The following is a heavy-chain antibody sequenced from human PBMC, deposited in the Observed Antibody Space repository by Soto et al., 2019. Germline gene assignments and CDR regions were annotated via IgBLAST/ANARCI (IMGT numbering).Heavy chain of an antibody. CDR3: GRCSSTSCHLGADY. CDR1: GFTFSSYA. V-gene: IGHV3-30-3*01. CDR2: ISHDGSNK. D-gene: IGHD2-2*01. J-gene: IGHJ4*02. Sequence: GGSLRVSCAASGFTFSSYAMHWVHQAPGKGLEWVALISHDGSNKYYADSVKGRFTISRDNSKNTLYLQMNSLRTEDTSVYYCGRCSSTSCHLGADYWGQGTLVTVSS.